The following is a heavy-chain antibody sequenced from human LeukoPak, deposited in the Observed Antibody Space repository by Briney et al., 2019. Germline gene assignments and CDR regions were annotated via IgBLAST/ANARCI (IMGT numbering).Heavy chain of an antibody. CDR2: IYSGGRT. CDR1: GFTVSSNF. D-gene: IGHD6-6*01. CDR3: ARSIAARYFDY. V-gene: IGHV3-66*01. Sequence: GGSLRLSCAASGFTVSSNFMSWVHQAPGKGLEWVSVIYSGGRTYYADSVKGRFTISRDNSKNTLDLQMNSLRAEDTAVYYCARSIAARYFDYWGQGTLVTVSS. J-gene: IGHJ4*02.